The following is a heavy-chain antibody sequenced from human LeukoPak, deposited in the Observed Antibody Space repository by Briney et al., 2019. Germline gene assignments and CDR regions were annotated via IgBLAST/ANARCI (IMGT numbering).Heavy chain of an antibody. CDR3: AKDPPRVAALFFKEDY. D-gene: IGHD2-15*01. J-gene: IGHJ4*02. V-gene: IGHV3-30*02. CDR2: IRFDGSNE. Sequence: PGGSLRLSCAASGFTFRSYGMHWVRQAPGKGLEWVAFIRFDGSNEYYADSVKGRFTISRDNSKNILYLQMNSLRAEDTAVYFCAKDPPRVAALFFKEDYWGQGTLVTVPS. CDR1: GFTFRSYG.